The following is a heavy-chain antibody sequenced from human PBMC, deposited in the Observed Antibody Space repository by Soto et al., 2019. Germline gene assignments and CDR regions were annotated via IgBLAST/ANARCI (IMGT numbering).Heavy chain of an antibody. CDR1: GDSVSSNSAA. D-gene: IGHD6-13*01. V-gene: IGHV6-1*01. Sequence: SQTLSLTCAISGDSVSSNSAAWNWIRQSPSRGLEWLGRTYYGSKWYNDYAVSVKSRITINPDTSKNQFSLQLNSVTPEDTAVYYCARDKLYSSSWYYYFDYWGQGTLVTVSS. CDR2: TYYGSKWYN. J-gene: IGHJ4*02. CDR3: ARDKLYSSSWYYYFDY.